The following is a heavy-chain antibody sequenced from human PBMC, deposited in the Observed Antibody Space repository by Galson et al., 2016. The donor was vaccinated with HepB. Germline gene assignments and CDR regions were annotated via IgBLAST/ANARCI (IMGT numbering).Heavy chain of an antibody. J-gene: IGHJ3*02. D-gene: IGHD1-14*01. CDR1: GYSFTSYW. CDR3: ARVGAFCSRASGYSSGTTDAFDI. V-gene: IGHV5-51*01. Sequence: QSGAEVKKPGESLKISCKGSGYSFTSYWIAWVRQMPGKGLEWMGMIYPDDSDSRYSPSFQGQVTISVDKSTTTAYLLWSTLKASDTAMYYCARVGAFCSRASGYSSGTTDAFDIWGQGTMVTVSS. CDR2: IYPDDSDS.